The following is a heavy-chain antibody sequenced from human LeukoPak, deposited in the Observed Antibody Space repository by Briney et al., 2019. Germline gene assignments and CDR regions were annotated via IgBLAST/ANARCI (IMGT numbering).Heavy chain of an antibody. Sequence: GRSLRLSCAASGFTFSSYGMHWVRQAPGKGLEWVAVISYDGSNKYYADSVKGRFTISRDNSKNTLYLQMNSLRAEDTAVYYCAKDSTAGLEWWVSNWFDPWGQGTLVTVSS. CDR2: ISYDGSNK. J-gene: IGHJ5*02. CDR1: GFTFSSYG. D-gene: IGHD3-3*01. CDR3: AKDSTAGLEWWVSNWFDP. V-gene: IGHV3-30*18.